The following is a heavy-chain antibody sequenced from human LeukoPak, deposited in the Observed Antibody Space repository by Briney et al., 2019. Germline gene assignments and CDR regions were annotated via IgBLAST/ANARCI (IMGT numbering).Heavy chain of an antibody. Sequence: SQTLSLTCTVSGGSISSGSYYWSWIRQPAGKGLEWIGRIYTSGSTNYNPSLKSRVTISVDTSKNQFSLKLSSVTAADTAVYYCARAGYYGSGSLRRPGYYFDYWGQGTLVTVSS. D-gene: IGHD3-10*01. CDR1: GGSISSGSYY. J-gene: IGHJ4*02. CDR3: ARAGYYGSGSLRRPGYYFDY. V-gene: IGHV4-61*02. CDR2: IYTSGST.